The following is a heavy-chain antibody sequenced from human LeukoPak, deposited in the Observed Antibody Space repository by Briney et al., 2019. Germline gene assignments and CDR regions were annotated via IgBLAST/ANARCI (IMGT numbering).Heavy chain of an antibody. CDR1: GGSISSSSYY. J-gene: IGHJ4*02. Sequence: SETLSLTCTVSGGSISSSSYYWGWIRQPPGKGLEWIGSIYYSGSTYYNPSLKSRVTISVDTSKNQFSLKLSSGSAADTAVYSCASPLSSGWSEFDYWGQGTLVTVSS. CDR2: IYYSGST. V-gene: IGHV4-39*01. D-gene: IGHD6-19*01. CDR3: ASPLSSGWSEFDY.